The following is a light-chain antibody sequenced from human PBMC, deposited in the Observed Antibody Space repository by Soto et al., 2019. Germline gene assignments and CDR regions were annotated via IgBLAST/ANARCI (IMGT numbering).Light chain of an antibody. Sequence: DIQMTQSPSSLSTSVGDRVTITCRASQRINIYLNWYRQKPGKAPELLIYSASNLQSGVPSRFSGSGSATAFTLSISSLQSEDFAVYYCQQYNNWPLTFGGGTKVDIK. V-gene: IGKV1-39*01. J-gene: IGKJ4*01. CDR3: QQYNNWPLT. CDR2: SAS. CDR1: QRINIY.